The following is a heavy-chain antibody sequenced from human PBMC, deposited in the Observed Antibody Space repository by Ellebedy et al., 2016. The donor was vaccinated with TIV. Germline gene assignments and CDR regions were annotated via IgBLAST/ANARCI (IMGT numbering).Heavy chain of an antibody. J-gene: IGHJ4*02. V-gene: IGHV3-9*01. CDR2: IYGNSDRI. CDR1: GVTLGDSV. D-gene: IGHD1-26*01. CDR3: ARGPTHGGSYYDN. Sequence: SLKISXVASGVTLGDSVMHWVRQVPGKGLEWVSGIYGNSDRIGYADPVKGRFTISRDNAKNTLYLEMSSLRAEDTAVFYCARGPTHGGSYYDNWGQGTQVTVSS.